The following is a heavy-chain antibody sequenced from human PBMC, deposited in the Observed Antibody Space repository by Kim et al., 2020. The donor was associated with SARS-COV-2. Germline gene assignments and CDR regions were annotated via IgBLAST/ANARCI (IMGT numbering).Heavy chain of an antibody. CDR1: GGSFSGYY. Sequence: SETLSLTCAVYGGSFSGYYWSWIRQPPGKGLEWIGEINHSGSTNYNPSLKSRVTISVDTSKNQFSLKLSSVTAADTAVYYCARVGVVVPAASCMDVWGQGTTVTVSS. CDR3: ARVGVVVPAASCMDV. CDR2: INHSGST. V-gene: IGHV4-34*01. J-gene: IGHJ6*02. D-gene: IGHD2-2*01.